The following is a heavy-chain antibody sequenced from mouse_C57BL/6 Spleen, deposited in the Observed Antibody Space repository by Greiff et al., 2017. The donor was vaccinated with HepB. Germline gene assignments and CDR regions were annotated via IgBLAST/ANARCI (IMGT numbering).Heavy chain of an antibody. J-gene: IGHJ1*03. CDR2: ISDGGSYT. CDR1: GFTFSSYA. D-gene: IGHD1-1*01. V-gene: IGHV5-4*01. Sequence: VQLKESGGGLVKPGGSLKLSCAASGFTFSSYAMSWVRQTPEKRLEWVATISDGGSYTYYPDNVKGRFTISRDNAKNNLYLQMSHLKSEDTAMYYCAREITTVVGYFDVWGTGTTVTVSS. CDR3: AREITTVVGYFDV.